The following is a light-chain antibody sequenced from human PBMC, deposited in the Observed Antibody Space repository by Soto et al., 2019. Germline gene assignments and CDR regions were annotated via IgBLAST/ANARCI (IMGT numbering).Light chain of an antibody. J-gene: IGKJ1*01. CDR3: QQYNSYST. CDR2: KAS. V-gene: IGKV1-5*03. Sequence: DIQMTQSPSTLSASVGDRVIITCRASQSISSWLAWYQQKPGKAPKLLIYKASSSEIGVPSRFSGCTSGTEFTLNISTLQSDDFAPYYSQQYNSYSTFGQGTKVEIK. CDR1: QSISSW.